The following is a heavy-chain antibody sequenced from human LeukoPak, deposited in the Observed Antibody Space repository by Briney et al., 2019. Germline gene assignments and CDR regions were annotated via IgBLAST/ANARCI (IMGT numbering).Heavy chain of an antibody. CDR2: IYPADSDT. CDR3: ARRAYCGGDCYLDY. D-gene: IGHD2-21*02. V-gene: IGHV5-51*01. Sequence: RGESLKISCKGSGYSFANYWIGWVRQMPGKGLEWMGIIYPADSDTRYGPSVQGQVTISADKSISTAYLQWSSLKASDTAMYYCARRAYCGGDCYLDYWGQGTLVAVSS. J-gene: IGHJ4*02. CDR1: GYSFANYW.